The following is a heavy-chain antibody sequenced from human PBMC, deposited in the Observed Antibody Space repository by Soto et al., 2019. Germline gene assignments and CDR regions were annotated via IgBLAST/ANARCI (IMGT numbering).Heavy chain of an antibody. V-gene: IGHV4-4*02. D-gene: IGHD2-15*01. Sequence: QVQLQESGPRLVKPSETLSLTCTVSGDSVSSRNWWSWVRQAPGKGLEWIGQVTQRGTANYNPSRHSRVTISVDKFKNQFSLIMHSVTAADTAQYYGARHGGRFFDYWGQGILVTVSS. CDR3: ARHGGRFFDY. CDR1: GDSVSSRNW. CDR2: VTQRGTA. J-gene: IGHJ4*02.